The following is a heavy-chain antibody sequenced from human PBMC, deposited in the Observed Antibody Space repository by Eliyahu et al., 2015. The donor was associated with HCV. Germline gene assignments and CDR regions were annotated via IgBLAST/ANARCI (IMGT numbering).Heavy chain of an antibody. CDR2: ISGSGGST. CDR1: GFTFXSYA. D-gene: IGHD6-13*01. CDR3: AKAFAPFTIAAAGNFDY. V-gene: IGHV3-23*01. J-gene: IGHJ4*02. Sequence: EVQLLESGGGLVQPGGSLRLSCAASGFTFXSYAMSWVRQAPGKGLEWVSTISGSGGSTYYADSVKGRFTISRDNSKNTLXLQMNSLRAEDTAVYYCAKAFAPFTIAAAGNFDYWGQGTLVTVSS.